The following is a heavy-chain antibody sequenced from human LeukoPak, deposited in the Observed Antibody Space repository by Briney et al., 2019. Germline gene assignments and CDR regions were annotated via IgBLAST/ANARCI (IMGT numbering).Heavy chain of an antibody. J-gene: IGHJ4*02. V-gene: IGHV4-39*01. D-gene: IGHD4-23*01. CDR3: ARGRGGNWDLDY. CDR2: IYYSGST. Sequence: SETLSLTCTVSGGSISSSSYYWGWIRQPPGKGLEWIGSIYYSGSTYYNPSLKSRVTISVDTSKNQFSLKLSSVTAADTAVYYCARGRGGNWDLDYWGQGTLVTVSS. CDR1: GGSISSSSYY.